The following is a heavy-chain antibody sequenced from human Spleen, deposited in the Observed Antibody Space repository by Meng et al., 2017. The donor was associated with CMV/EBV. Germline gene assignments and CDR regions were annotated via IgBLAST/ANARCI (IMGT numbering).Heavy chain of an antibody. CDR1: GCTFTGYF. V-gene: IGHV1-2*02. CDR2: INPNSGAT. J-gene: IGHJ4*02. D-gene: IGHD4/OR15-4a*01. CDR3: AASYSNYVLNF. Sequence: ASVKVSCKTSGCTFTGYFMHWVRQAPGQGLEWMGWINPNSGATDYAQKFQGRVTMTRDTSISTAYMDLSRLRSDDTAVYYCAASYSNYVLNFWGQGTLVTVSS.